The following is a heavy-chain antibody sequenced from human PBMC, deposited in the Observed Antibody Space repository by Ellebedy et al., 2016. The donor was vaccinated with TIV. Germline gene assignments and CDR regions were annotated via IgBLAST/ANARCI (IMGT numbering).Heavy chain of an antibody. CDR1: GFTFSAHW. V-gene: IGHV3-7*03. J-gene: IGHJ4*02. Sequence: GESLKISCTGSGFTFSAHWMSWVRQAPGKGLEWVANIKQDGSEKYYVDSVKGRFTISRDNAKSSLYLQMNSLNAEDTAVYYCARYPNPRPHYFDYWGQGTLVTVSS. CDR3: ARYPNPRPHYFDY. CDR2: IKQDGSEK.